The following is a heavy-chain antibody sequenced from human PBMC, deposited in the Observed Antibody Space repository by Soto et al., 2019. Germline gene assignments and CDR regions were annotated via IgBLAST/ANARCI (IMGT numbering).Heavy chain of an antibody. CDR3: ARDKSSGSGWAFDI. D-gene: IGHD6-19*01. CDR1: GFTVSSSY. CDR2: IYSGGST. J-gene: IGHJ3*02. Sequence: GGSLRLSCAASGFTVSSSYMSWVRQAPGKGLEWVSVIYSGGSTYYADSVKGRFTISRDNSKNTLYLQMNSLRAEDTAVYYCARDKSSGSGWAFDIWGQGTMVTVSS. V-gene: IGHV3-53*01.